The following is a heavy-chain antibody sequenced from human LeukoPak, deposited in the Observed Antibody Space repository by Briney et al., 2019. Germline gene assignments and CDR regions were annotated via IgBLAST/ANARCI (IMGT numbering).Heavy chain of an antibody. Sequence: PGGSLRLSCAASGFTFSSYAMHWVRQAPGKGLEWVAVISYDGSNKYYADSVKGRFTISRDNSKNTLYLQMNSLRAEDTAVYYCAREINGDSLIDYWGQGTLVTVSS. J-gene: IGHJ4*02. CDR2: ISYDGSNK. D-gene: IGHD2-21*02. CDR3: AREINGDSLIDY. V-gene: IGHV3-30-3*01. CDR1: GFTFSSYA.